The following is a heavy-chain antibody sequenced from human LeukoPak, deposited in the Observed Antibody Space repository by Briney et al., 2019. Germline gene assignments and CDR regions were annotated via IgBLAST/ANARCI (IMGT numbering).Heavy chain of an antibody. D-gene: IGHD1-26*01. J-gene: IGHJ4*02. CDR1: GFTFSAHY. CDR3: AKVGKYLDY. CDR2: IRNKDNKYIL. V-gene: IGHV3-72*01. Sequence: PGGPLRLSCAASGFTFSAHYMDWVRQIPGKGLEWVGRIRNKDNKYILEYAASVTGRFTISRDDSKSKLYLQMNSLKTEDTAVYYCAKVGKYLDYWGQGTLVTVSS.